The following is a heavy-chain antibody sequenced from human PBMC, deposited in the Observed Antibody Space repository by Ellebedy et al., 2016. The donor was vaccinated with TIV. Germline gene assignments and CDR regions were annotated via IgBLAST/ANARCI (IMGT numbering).Heavy chain of an antibody. CDR2: IRSSSEGGTT. V-gene: IGHV3-15*01. D-gene: IGHD5-24*01. Sequence: GESLKIPCATSGITFKNAWMSWVRQAPGKGLEWVGRIRSSSEGGTTEDAAPVKGRFIISRDDSKATLYLQMNSLKTEDTAIYYCTTADRVEGDGRGYWGQGTLVTVSS. CDR3: TTADRVEGDGRGY. J-gene: IGHJ4*02. CDR1: GITFKNAW.